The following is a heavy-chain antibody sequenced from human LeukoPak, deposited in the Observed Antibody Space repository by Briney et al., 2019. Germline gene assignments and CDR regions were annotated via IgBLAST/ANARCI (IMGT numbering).Heavy chain of an antibody. CDR3: AKVSDQTSPYWFDP. Sequence: SGRSLRLSCAASGLTFSSYAMSWVCQAPGKGLEWVSAISGSGGSAYCADAVKGRFTISRDNSKNTLYLQMNSLRAEDTAVYYCAKVSDQTSPYWFDPWGQGTLVTVSS. J-gene: IGHJ5*02. V-gene: IGHV3-23*01. CDR2: ISGSGGSA. CDR1: GLTFSSYA. D-gene: IGHD2-2*01.